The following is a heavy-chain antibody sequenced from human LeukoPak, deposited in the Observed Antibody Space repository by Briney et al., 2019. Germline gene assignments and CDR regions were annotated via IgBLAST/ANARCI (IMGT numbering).Heavy chain of an antibody. CDR2: IYDSGIT. CDR3: AGRGHRYSRD. V-gene: IGHV4-4*09. Sequence: SETLSLTCTVSGDSVSSGYWNWIRQPPGKGLEWIGYIYDSGITDYSPSTNSRITISVTPSNNQFSLSLSSVTAADTAVYYCAGRGHRYSRDWGQGILVTVSS. D-gene: IGHD2-15*01. J-gene: IGHJ1*01. CDR1: GDSVSSGY.